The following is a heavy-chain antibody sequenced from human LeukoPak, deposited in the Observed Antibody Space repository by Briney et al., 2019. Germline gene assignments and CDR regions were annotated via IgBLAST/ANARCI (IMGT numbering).Heavy chain of an antibody. V-gene: IGHV4-39*01. CDR1: GGSISSSSYY. CDR3: ARQVTFGYAYAYYFDY. D-gene: IGHD5-18*01. CDR2: IYYSGST. Sequence: SETLSLTCTVSGGSISSSSYYWGWIRQPPGKGLEWIGSIYYSGSTYYNPSLKSRVTISVDTSKNQFSLKLSSVTAADTAVYYCARQVTFGYAYAYYFDYWGQGSLVTVSS. J-gene: IGHJ4*02.